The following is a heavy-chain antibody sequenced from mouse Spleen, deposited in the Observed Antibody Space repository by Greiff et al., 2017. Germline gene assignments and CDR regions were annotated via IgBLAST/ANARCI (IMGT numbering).Heavy chain of an antibody. Sequence: VQLQQSGAELARPGASVKMSCKASGYTFTSYTMHWVKQRPGQGLEWIGYINPSSGYTNSNQKFKDKATLTADKSSSTAYMQLSSLTSEDSAVYYCATYGNYDAMDYWGQGTSVTVSS. J-gene: IGHJ4*01. D-gene: IGHD2-10*02. CDR2: INPSSGYT. V-gene: IGHV1-4*01. CDR1: GYTFTSYT. CDR3: ATYGNYDAMDY.